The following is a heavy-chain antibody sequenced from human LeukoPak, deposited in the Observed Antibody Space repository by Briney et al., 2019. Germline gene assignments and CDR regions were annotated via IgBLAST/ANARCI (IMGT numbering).Heavy chain of an antibody. CDR1: GFTVSSNY. J-gene: IGHJ4*02. CDR2: ISGSGGST. Sequence: GGSLRLSCAASGFTVSSNYMSWVRQAPGKGLEWVSAISGSGGSTYYADSVKGRFTISRDNSKNTLYLQMNNLRAEDTAVYYCAKVSRDILTAPFDYWGQGTLVTVSS. V-gene: IGHV3-23*01. CDR3: AKVSRDILTAPFDY. D-gene: IGHD3-9*01.